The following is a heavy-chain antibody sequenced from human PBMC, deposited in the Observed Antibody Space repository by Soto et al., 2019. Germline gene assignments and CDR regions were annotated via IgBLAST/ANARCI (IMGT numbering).Heavy chain of an antibody. V-gene: IGHV3-30*09. Sequence: QMQLVESGGGVVQPGRSPRLSCAASGFTFSRHAMHWVRQAPGKGLEWLAIISYDGSTTFHADSVKGRFAISRDNSKNTLYLQMNSLRTDDTAVYFCARHLASTVTTSDWFDPWGQGTLVTVSS. D-gene: IGHD4-4*01. CDR2: ISYDGSTT. CDR1: GFTFSRHA. J-gene: IGHJ5*02. CDR3: ARHLASTVTTSDWFDP.